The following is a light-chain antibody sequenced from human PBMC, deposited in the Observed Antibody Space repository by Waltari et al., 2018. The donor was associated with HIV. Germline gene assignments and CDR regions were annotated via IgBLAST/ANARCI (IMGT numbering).Light chain of an antibody. CDR3: QQLNSYPEIT. V-gene: IGKV1-9*01. CDR1: QGIRTY. J-gene: IGKJ5*01. Sequence: DIQLTQSPSFLSASVGDRVTITCRASQGIRTYLAWYQQKPGKAPKLLIYTSSTLQSGVPSRFTGSGSGTEFTLTISSLQPEDLATYYCQQLNSYPEITFGQGTRLEIK. CDR2: TSS.